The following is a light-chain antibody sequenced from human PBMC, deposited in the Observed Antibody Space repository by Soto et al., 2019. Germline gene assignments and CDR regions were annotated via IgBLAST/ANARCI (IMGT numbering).Light chain of an antibody. Sequence: DIQMTQSPSTLSGSVGDRVTITCRASHTISSWLAWYQQKPGKAPKLLIYKASTLKSGVPSRFSGSGSGTEFTLTISSLQPDDFATYYCLQYNSNSRTFGQGTKVDIK. CDR2: KAS. J-gene: IGKJ1*01. CDR3: LQYNSNSRT. V-gene: IGKV1-5*03. CDR1: HTISSW.